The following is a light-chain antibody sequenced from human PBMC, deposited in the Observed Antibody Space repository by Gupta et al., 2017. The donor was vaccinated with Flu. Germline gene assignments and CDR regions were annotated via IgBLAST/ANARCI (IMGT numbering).Light chain of an antibody. Sequence: QSALTQPPSASGSPGQSVTISCTGTSSDIGHYNFVSWYQQHPGKAPKLMIYEVNKRPSGVPDRFSGSKSGNTASLTVSGLQAEDEADYYCSSYASSNSVIFGGGTRLTVL. V-gene: IGLV2-8*01. CDR2: EVN. CDR3: SSYASSNSVI. CDR1: SSDIGHYNF. J-gene: IGLJ2*01.